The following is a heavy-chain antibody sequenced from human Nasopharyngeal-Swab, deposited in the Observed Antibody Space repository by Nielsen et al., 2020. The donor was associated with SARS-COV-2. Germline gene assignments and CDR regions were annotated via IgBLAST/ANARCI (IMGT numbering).Heavy chain of an antibody. J-gene: IGHJ6*02. CDR2: ISSSGSTI. CDR3: AIHGYGSGSYRLYYYYGMDV. CDR1: GFTFSSYE. Sequence: GGSLRLSCAASGFTFSSYEMNWVRQAPGKGLEWVSYISSSGSTIYYADSVKGRFTISRDNAKNSLYLQMNSLRAEDTAVYYCAIHGYGSGSYRLYYYYGMDVWGQGTTVTVSS. V-gene: IGHV3-48*03. D-gene: IGHD3-10*01.